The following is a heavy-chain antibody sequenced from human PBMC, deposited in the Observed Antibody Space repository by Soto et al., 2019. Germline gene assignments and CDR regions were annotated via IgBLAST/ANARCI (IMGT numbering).Heavy chain of an antibody. CDR2: INSDGSST. CDR3: ARTVGGYSSSSGTGGTKNAFDI. CDR1: GFTFSSYW. Sequence: EVQLVESGGGLVQPGGSLRLSCAASGFTFSSYWMHWVRQAPGKGLVWVSRINSDGSSTSYADSVKGRFTISRDNAKNTLYLQMNSLRAEDTAVYYCARTVGGYSSSSGTGGTKNAFDIWGQGQWSPSLQ. D-gene: IGHD6-6*01. V-gene: IGHV3-74*01. J-gene: IGHJ3*02.